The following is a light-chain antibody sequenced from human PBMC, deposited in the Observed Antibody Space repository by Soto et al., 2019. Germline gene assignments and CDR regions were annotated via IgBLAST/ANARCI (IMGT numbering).Light chain of an antibody. V-gene: IGKV3-15*01. CDR2: GAS. CDR3: QQYNDWPLT. J-gene: IGKJ4*01. CDR1: ESVGSN. Sequence: EIVMTQSPATLSVSPGARVPLSCRASESVGSNLAWYQQKPGQSPRLLIQGASTRATDIPARISGSGSGTEFTLSISSLQSEDFAVYYCQQYNDWPLTFGGGTKVDIK.